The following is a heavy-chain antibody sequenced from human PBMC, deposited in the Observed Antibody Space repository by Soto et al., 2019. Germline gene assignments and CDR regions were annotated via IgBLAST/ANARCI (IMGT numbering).Heavy chain of an antibody. Sequence: QVQLEESGGGVVQPGRSLRLSCAASGFTFSSYGMHWVRQAPGKGLEWVAVIWYDGSNKYYADSVKGRFTISRDNSKNTLYLQMNSLRAEDTAVYYCARDGYCSGGSCYLDYWGQGTLVTVSS. CDR3: ARDGYCSGGSCYLDY. D-gene: IGHD2-15*01. J-gene: IGHJ4*02. V-gene: IGHV3-33*01. CDR2: IWYDGSNK. CDR1: GFTFSSYG.